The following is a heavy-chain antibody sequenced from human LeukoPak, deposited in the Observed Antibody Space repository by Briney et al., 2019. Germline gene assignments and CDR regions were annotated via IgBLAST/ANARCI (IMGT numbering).Heavy chain of an antibody. CDR1: GFTFSNYW. J-gene: IGHJ4*02. V-gene: IGHV3-7*01. Sequence: GGSLRLSCAASGFTFSNYWMSWVRQAPGKGQEWVANIKQDGSEKYYVDSVEGRFTISRDNAKNSLSLQMNSLRGEDTAVYYCVRALGSSSADYWGQGTLVTVSS. CDR3: VRALGSSSADY. CDR2: IKQDGSEK. D-gene: IGHD6-6*01.